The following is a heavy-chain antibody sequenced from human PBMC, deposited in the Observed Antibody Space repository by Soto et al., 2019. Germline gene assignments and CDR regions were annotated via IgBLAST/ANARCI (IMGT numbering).Heavy chain of an antibody. J-gene: IGHJ4*02. CDR3: AGSIAARPGGGDY. V-gene: IGHV1-46*01. D-gene: IGHD6-6*01. CDR2: INPSGGST. Sequence: ASVKVSCKASGYTFTSYYMHWVRQAPGQGIEWMGIINPSGGSTSYAQKFQGRVTMTRDTSTSTVYMELSSLRSEDTAVYYCAGSIAARPGGGDYWGQGTLVTVSS. CDR1: GYTFTSYY.